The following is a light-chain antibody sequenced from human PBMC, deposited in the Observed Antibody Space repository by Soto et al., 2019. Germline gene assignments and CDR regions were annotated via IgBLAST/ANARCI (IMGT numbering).Light chain of an antibody. CDR2: GAS. Sequence: TQLTQSPSSLSASIGDRVTIACRASQGIISYLVWYQQKPGKAPNLLIHGASSLQSGVPSRFSGSGSGTDFTLTISNLQPEDFATYYCQQVKSYPFTFGGGTKVEIK. CDR3: QQVKSYPFT. J-gene: IGKJ4*01. V-gene: IGKV1-9*01. CDR1: QGIISY.